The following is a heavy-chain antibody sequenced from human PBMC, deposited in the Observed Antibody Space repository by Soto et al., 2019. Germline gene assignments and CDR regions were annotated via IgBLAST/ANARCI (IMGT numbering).Heavy chain of an antibody. J-gene: IGHJ6*02. CDR3: ARLHSHGTYGMDV. V-gene: IGHV1-69*01. CDR1: GGSFTYT. CDR2: IIPIFGTT. Sequence: QMHLVQSGAEVKKPGSSVKVSCKASGGSFTYTLSWVRQAPGQGLEWMGGIIPIFGTTNYAQKFQGRVTITADESTKTAYMELSTLRSEVTGVYYCARLHSHGTYGMDVWGQGTTVTVSS. D-gene: IGHD5-18*01.